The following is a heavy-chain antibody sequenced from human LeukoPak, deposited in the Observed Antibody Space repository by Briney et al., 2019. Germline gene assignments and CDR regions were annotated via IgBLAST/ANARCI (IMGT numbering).Heavy chain of an antibody. V-gene: IGHV3-21*01. CDR2: ISSSSSYI. Sequence: PGGSLRLSCAACLFTFSSYSMNWLRQAPGKGLEWVSSISSSSSYIYYADSVKGRFTSSRTNAKNSLYLQMNSLRAEDTAVYYCAREDYYDSSGYYYGGPYFDYWGQGTLVTV. D-gene: IGHD3-22*01. J-gene: IGHJ4*02. CDR3: AREDYYDSSGYYYGGPYFDY. CDR1: LFTFSSYS.